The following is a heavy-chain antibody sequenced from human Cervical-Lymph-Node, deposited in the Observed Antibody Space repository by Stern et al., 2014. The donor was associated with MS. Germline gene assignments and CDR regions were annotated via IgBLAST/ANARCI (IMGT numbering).Heavy chain of an antibody. Sequence: EVQLVESGGGLVQPGGSLTLSCEASGFTFSSHWMHWVRQAPGKGLVLVARMNNDGSSITYADFVKGRFTISRDNAKNLLHLQLSSLRAEDTAVYYCARAPSFDIWGGYHDYLDFWGQGTLVTVST. CDR2: MNNDGSSI. CDR1: GFTFSSHW. V-gene: IGHV3-74*01. CDR3: ARAPSFDIWGGYHDYLDF. D-gene: IGHD3-3*01. J-gene: IGHJ4*02.